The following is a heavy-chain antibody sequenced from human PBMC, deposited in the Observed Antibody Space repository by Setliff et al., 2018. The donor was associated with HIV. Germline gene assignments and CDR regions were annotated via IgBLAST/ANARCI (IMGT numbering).Heavy chain of an antibody. J-gene: IGHJ5*02. D-gene: IGHD1-1*01. V-gene: IGHV1-18*01. CDR1: GYIFSHYG. Sequence: ASVKVSCKISGYIFSHYGVTWVRQAPGQGLEYMGYISGYTGITHYAQSFQGRVTMTTGPSKYTAYMELRSLKYDDTAVYYCARDTGTGGPGRWVDPWGQGTMVTVSS. CDR3: ARDTGTGGPGRWVDP. CDR2: ISGYTGIT.